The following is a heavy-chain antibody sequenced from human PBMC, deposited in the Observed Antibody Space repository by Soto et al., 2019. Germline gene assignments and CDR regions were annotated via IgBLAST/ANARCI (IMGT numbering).Heavy chain of an antibody. J-gene: IGHJ6*02. CDR2: IYYSGST. D-gene: IGHD2-2*01. V-gene: IGHV4-39*01. CDR3: ARTWRVGLIVPTTNYGMDV. CDR1: GGSISSSSYY. Sequence: PSETLSLTCTVSGGSISSSSYYWGWIRQPPGKGLEWIGSIYYSGSTYYNPSLKSRVTISVDTSKNQFSLKLSSVTAADTAVYYCARTWRVGLIVPTTNYGMDVWGQGTTVTVSS.